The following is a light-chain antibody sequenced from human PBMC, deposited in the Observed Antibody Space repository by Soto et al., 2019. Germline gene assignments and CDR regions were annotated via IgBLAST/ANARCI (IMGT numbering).Light chain of an antibody. CDR3: QQYSPSPSYT. CDR1: QIVSSTF. CDR2: STS. Sequence: EIVLTQSPGTLSLSTGERATLSCRASQIVSSTFFAWYQQKPGLPPRLLIYSTSSRASGVPDRFSGSGSGTDFTLTISRVEPEDSAVYYCQQYSPSPSYTFGQGTKLAIK. V-gene: IGKV3-20*01. J-gene: IGKJ2*01.